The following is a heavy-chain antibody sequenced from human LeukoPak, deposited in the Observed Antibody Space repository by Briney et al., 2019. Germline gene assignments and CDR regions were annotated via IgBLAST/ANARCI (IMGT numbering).Heavy chain of an antibody. CDR2: ISSSSSYI. CDR3: ARASTQDIVVVPAAISWFDP. Sequence: GGSLRLSCAASGFTLSSYSMNWVRQAPGKGLEWVSSISSSSSYIYYADSVKGRFTISRDNAKNSLYLQMNSLRAEDTAVYYCARASTQDIVVVPAAISWFDPWGQGTLVTVSS. J-gene: IGHJ5*02. CDR1: GFTLSSYS. V-gene: IGHV3-21*01. D-gene: IGHD2-2*01.